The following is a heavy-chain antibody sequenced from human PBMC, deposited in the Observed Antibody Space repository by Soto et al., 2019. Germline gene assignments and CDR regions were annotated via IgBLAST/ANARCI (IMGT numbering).Heavy chain of an antibody. D-gene: IGHD1-26*01. CDR1: GYSFTSYW. Sequence: AGESLKISCKGSGYSFTSYWIGWVRQMPGKGLEWMGIIYPGDSDTRYSPSFQGQVTISADKSISTAYLQMNSLRAEDTAVYYCLAVGATPTLWDYWGQGTLVTVSS. J-gene: IGHJ4*02. CDR3: LAVGATPTLWDY. CDR2: IYPGDSDT. V-gene: IGHV5-51*01.